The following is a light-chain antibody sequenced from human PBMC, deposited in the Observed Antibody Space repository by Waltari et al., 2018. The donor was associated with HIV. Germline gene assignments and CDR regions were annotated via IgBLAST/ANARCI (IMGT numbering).Light chain of an antibody. CDR1: SRIPANHH. CDR2: EDD. V-gene: IGLV6-57*01. J-gene: IGLJ3*02. CDR3: QSSDRTNQV. Sequence: NFILTQPHSLSGSPLKAVPSTCTRPSRIPANHHVQCFRRRPGGSPTTVIYEDDQIPSGVPGRFSGSIDSSSNSASLTISGLKPEDEADYYCQSSDRTNQVFGGGTKLTVL.